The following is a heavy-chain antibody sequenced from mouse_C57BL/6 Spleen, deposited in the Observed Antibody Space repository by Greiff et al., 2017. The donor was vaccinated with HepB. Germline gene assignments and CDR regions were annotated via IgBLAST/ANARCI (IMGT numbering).Heavy chain of an antibody. CDR2: IYPGDGDT. Sequence: QVQLQQSGPELVKPGASVKISCKASGYAFSSSWMNWVKQRPGKGLEWIGRIYPGDGDTNYNGKFKGKATLTADKSSSTAYMQLSSLTSEDSAVYFCARYSDYDPYWGQGTLVTVSA. CDR1: GYAFSSSW. V-gene: IGHV1-82*01. D-gene: IGHD2-4*01. CDR3: ARYSDYDPY. J-gene: IGHJ3*01.